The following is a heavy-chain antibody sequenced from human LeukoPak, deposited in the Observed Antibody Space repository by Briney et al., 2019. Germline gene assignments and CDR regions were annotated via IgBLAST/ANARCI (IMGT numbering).Heavy chain of an antibody. CDR1: GFTFDDYG. CDR2: INWNGGST. Sequence: PGGSLRLSCAASGFTFDDYGMSWVRQAPGKGLEWVSGINWNGGSTGYADSVKGRFTISRDNAKNSLYLQMNSLRAEDTAVYYCARDKGSTSLDYFDYWGQGTLVTVSS. CDR3: ARDKGSTSLDYFDY. J-gene: IGHJ4*02. D-gene: IGHD2-2*01. V-gene: IGHV3-20*04.